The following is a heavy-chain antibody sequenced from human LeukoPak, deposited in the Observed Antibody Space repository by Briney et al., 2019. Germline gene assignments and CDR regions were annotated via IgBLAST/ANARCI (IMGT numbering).Heavy chain of an antibody. CDR2: ISGSGGST. CDR1: GFTVSSNY. Sequence: GGSLRLSCVASGFTVSSNYMSWVRQAPGKGLEWVSAISGSGGSTYYADSVKGRFTISRDNSKNTLYLQMNSLRAEDTAVYYCAKDLYYDFWSGSYYYYGMDVWGQGTTVTVSS. D-gene: IGHD3-3*01. J-gene: IGHJ6*02. V-gene: IGHV3-23*01. CDR3: AKDLYYDFWSGSYYYYGMDV.